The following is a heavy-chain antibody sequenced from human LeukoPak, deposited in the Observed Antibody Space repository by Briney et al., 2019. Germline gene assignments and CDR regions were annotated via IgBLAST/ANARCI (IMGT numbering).Heavy chain of an antibody. CDR1: GGSISSYY. CDR2: IYYSGST. Sequence: SETLSLTCTVSGGSISSYYWSWIRQPPGKGLEWIGYIYYSGSTYYNPSLKSRVTISVDTSKNQFSLKLSSVTAADTAVYYCARNIYDSSGYSGPGWFDPWGQGTLVTVSS. V-gene: IGHV4-59*12. CDR3: ARNIYDSSGYSGPGWFDP. J-gene: IGHJ5*02. D-gene: IGHD3-22*01.